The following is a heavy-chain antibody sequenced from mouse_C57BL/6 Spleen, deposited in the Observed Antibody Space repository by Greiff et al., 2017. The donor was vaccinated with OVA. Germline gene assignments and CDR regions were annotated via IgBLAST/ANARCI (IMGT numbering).Heavy chain of an antibody. V-gene: IGHV7-3*01. CDR2: IRNKANGYTT. D-gene: IGHD2-1*01. Sequence: EVKVVESGGGLVQPGGSLSLSCAASGFTFTDYYMSWVRQPPGQALEWLGFIRNKANGYTTEYSVSVKGRFTISRDNSQSILYLQMNALRAEDSAAYYGARSLYGNPFAYWGQGTLVTVSA. CDR1: GFTFTDYY. J-gene: IGHJ3*01. CDR3: ARSLYGNPFAY.